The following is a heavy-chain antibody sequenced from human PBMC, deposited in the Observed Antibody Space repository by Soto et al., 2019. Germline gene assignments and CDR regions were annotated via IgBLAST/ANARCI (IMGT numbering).Heavy chain of an antibody. CDR2: IYSGST. Sequence: QVQLQESGPGLVKPSQTLSLTCTVSGGSISSGGYYWSWIRQHPGKGLEWIGYIYSGSTYYNPSLKSRVTISVDTSKNQFSLKLSSVTAADTAVYYYARSSTSANYFDYWGQGTLVTVSS. J-gene: IGHJ4*02. V-gene: IGHV4-31*03. CDR1: GGSISSGGYY. CDR3: ARSSTSANYFDY. D-gene: IGHD2-2*01.